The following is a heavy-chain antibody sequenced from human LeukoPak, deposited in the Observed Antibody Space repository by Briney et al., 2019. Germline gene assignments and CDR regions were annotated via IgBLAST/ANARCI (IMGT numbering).Heavy chain of an antibody. J-gene: IGHJ3*02. CDR2: ISGSGGST. V-gene: IGHV3-23*01. Sequence: HPGRSLRLSCAASGFTFSSYAISWVRQAPGKGLEWVSAISGSGGSTYYADSVKGRFTISRDNSKNTLYLQMNSLRAEDTAVYYCAKDLPSYDYVWGSYRSNDAFDIWGQGTMVTVSS. CDR3: AKDLPSYDYVWGSYRSNDAFDI. CDR1: GFTFSSYA. D-gene: IGHD3-16*02.